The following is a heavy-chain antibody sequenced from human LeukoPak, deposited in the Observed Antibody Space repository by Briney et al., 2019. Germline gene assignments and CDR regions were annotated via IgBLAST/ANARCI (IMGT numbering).Heavy chain of an antibody. Sequence: PGGSLRLSCAASGFTFSSYGMHWVRQAPGKGLEWVANIKQDGSEKYYVDSVKGRFTISRDNAKNSLYLQMKNLRAADTAVYYCAKDGAWLRFDDWGQGILVTVSS. CDR3: AKDGAWLRFDD. D-gene: IGHD5-12*01. CDR1: GFTFSSYG. V-gene: IGHV3-7*03. CDR2: IKQDGSEK. J-gene: IGHJ4*02.